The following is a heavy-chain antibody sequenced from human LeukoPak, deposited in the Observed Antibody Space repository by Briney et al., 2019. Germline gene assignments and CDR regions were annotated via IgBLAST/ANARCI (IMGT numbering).Heavy chain of an antibody. J-gene: IGHJ3*02. V-gene: IGHV4-39*07. CDR2: IYYSGST. CDR1: GGSISSSSYY. Sequence: RASETLSLTCTVSGGSISSSSYYWGWIRQPPGKGLEWIGNIYYSGSTYYNPSLKSRVTISVDTSKNQFSLKLSSVTAADTAVYYCARENRWAFDIWGQGTMVTVSS. CDR3: ARENRWAFDI. D-gene: IGHD1-14*01.